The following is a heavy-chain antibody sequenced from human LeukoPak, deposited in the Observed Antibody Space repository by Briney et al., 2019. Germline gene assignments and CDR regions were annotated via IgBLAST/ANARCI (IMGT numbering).Heavy chain of an antibody. V-gene: IGHV4-34*01. CDR1: GGSFSGDF. CDR2: INHGGST. Sequence: SETLSLTCAVYGGSFSGDFWSWIRQSPGKGLEWIGEINHGGSTTYNPSLQSRVTMSVDTSTNQISLKLSSVTAADTAVYYCARDRWIGYYYYYMDVWGKGTTVTISS. CDR3: ARDRWIGYYYYYMDV. J-gene: IGHJ6*03. D-gene: IGHD1-1*01.